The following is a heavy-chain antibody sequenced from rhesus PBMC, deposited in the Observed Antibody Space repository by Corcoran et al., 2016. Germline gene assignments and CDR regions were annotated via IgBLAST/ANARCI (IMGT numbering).Heavy chain of an antibody. V-gene: IGHV4-169*02. CDR1: GGSISSSY. CDR2: IYGSGSST. CDR3: ARESAGTDY. D-gene: IGHD1-1*01. Sequence: QLQLQESGPGLVKPSETLSLTCAVSGGSISSSYWSWIRQAPGKGLEWIGYIYGSGSSTNYHPSLKSRGTLSVDTSKDQLSLKLSSVTAADTAVYYCARESAGTDYWGQGVLVTVSS. J-gene: IGHJ4*01.